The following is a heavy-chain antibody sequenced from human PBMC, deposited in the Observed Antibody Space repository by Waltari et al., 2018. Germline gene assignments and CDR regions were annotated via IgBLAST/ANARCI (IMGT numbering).Heavy chain of an antibody. CDR3: ARDFPRQLWLLSNWFDP. CDR2: IWYDVINK. Sequence: QVQLVESGGGVVQPGRCLRLSCAASGFTFSSYGMHWVRKAPGKGLEGVVVVVCIWYDVINKNDAESVKGRFTISRDNSKNTRYLHMNSLRAEDSAVYYCARDFPRQLWLLSNWFDPWGQGTLVTVSS. J-gene: IGHJ5*02. CDR1: GFTFSSYG. D-gene: IGHD5-18*01. V-gene: IGHV3-33*01.